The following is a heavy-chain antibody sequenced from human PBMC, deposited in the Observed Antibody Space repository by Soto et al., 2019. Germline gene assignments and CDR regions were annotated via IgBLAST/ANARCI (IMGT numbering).Heavy chain of an antibody. Sequence: SETLSLTCTVSGGSISSSSYYWGWIRQSPGKGLEWIGSIYYSGSTYYNPSLKSRVTISVDTSKNQFSLKLSSVTAADTAVYYRARHVRGSSSRLYYYYGMDVWGQGTTVTVSS. D-gene: IGHD6-6*01. V-gene: IGHV4-39*01. CDR3: ARHVRGSSSRLYYYYGMDV. CDR2: IYYSGST. J-gene: IGHJ6*02. CDR1: GGSISSSSYY.